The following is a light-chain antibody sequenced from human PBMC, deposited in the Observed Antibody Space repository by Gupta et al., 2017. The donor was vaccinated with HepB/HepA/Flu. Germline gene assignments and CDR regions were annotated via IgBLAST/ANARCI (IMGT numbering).Light chain of an antibody. CDR1: TGAVTSGHF. CDR2: DTS. CDR3: LVSYGGPRV. J-gene: IGLJ3*02. Sequence: QAVVTQEPSVTVSPGGTVTLTFGSSTGAVTSGHFPYWFQQKPGQAPKTLVYDTSKKHSWTPARFSGSLLGGKAALTLSGAQPEDEAEYYCLVSYGGPRVFGGGTKLTVL. V-gene: IGLV7-46*01.